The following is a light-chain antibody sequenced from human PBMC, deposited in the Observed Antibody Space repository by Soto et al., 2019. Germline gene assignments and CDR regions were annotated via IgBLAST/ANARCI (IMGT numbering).Light chain of an antibody. V-gene: IGLV1-40*01. Sequence: QSVLTQPPSVSGAPGQRVTISCTGSSSNIGTGYDVHWYQHLPGTAPKLLIYGNSNRPSGVPDRFSGSKSGTSASLAITGLQAEDEADYYYQSYDRSLSGSVFGSGTKLTVL. CDR3: QSYDRSLSGSV. CDR1: SSNIGTGYD. J-gene: IGLJ1*01. CDR2: GNS.